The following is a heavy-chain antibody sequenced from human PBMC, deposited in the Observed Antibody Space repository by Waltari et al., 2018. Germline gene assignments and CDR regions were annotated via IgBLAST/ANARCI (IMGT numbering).Heavy chain of an antibody. CDR2: IYYSGST. Sequence: QMQLQESGPGLVKPSEPLSLTCTVSGGSISSSTYYWGWIRQPPGKGLEWIGNIYYSGSTYYKPSLKSRLTISVDTSKNQFSLNLRSVTAADTAVYYYARLPISLGVGSVFDIWGQGTMVTVSS. CDR3: ARLPISLGVGSVFDI. D-gene: IGHD2-15*01. V-gene: IGHV4-39*01. CDR1: GGSISSSTYY. J-gene: IGHJ3*02.